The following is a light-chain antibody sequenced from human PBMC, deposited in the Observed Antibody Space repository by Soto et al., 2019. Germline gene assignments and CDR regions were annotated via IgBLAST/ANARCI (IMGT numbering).Light chain of an antibody. CDR3: QSYDSSLSVLYV. CDR2: GNT. CDR1: SSNIGAGYE. Sequence: QPVLTQPPSVSGAPGQRVTISCTGSSSNIGAGYEVHWFQQLPGTAPKLLIYGNTNRPSGVPDRFSGSKSDTSASLAITGLQPEDEADYYGQSYDSSLSVLYVFGTGTKLTVL. J-gene: IGLJ1*01. V-gene: IGLV1-40*01.